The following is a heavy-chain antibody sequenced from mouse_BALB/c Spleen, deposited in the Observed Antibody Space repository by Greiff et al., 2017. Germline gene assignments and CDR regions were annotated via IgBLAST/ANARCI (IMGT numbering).Heavy chain of an antibody. V-gene: IGHV1-9*01. CDR3: ARNLPYYAMDY. CDR2: ILPGSGST. J-gene: IGHJ4*01. CDR1: GYTFSSYW. Sequence: QVQLQQSGAELMKPGASVKISCKATGYTFSSYWIEWVKQRPGHGLEWIGEILPGSGSTNYNEKFKGKATFTADTSSNTAYMQLSSLTSEDSAVYYCARNLPYYAMDYWGQGTSVTVSS. D-gene: IGHD5-1*01.